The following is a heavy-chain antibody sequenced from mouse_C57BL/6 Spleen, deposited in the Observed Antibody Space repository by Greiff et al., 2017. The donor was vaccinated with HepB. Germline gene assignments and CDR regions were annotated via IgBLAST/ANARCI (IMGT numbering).Heavy chain of an antibody. V-gene: IGHV14-4*01. Sequence: EVKLVESGAELVRPGASVKLSCTASGFNIKDDYMHWVKQRPEQGLEWIGWIDPENGDTEYASKFQGKATITADTSSNTAYLQLSSLTSEDTAVYYCTTHYYGSPYFDYWGQGTTLTVSS. CDR3: TTHYYGSPYFDY. CDR2: IDPENGDT. D-gene: IGHD1-1*01. CDR1: GFNIKDDY. J-gene: IGHJ2*01.